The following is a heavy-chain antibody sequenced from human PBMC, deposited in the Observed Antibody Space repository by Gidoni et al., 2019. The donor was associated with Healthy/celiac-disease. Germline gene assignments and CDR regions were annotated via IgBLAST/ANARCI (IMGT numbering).Heavy chain of an antibody. Sequence: EVQLVASGGGLVQPGGSLRLSCPPSRFTFSNYAMTWVRQAPGKGLEWVSTISGSGGSTYYADSVKGRFTISRDNSKNTLYLQMSSLRAEDTALYYCAKVGNYNAFDIWGQGTMVTVSS. D-gene: IGHD1-7*01. V-gene: IGHV3-23*04. J-gene: IGHJ3*02. CDR3: AKVGNYNAFDI. CDR2: ISGSGGST. CDR1: RFTFSNYA.